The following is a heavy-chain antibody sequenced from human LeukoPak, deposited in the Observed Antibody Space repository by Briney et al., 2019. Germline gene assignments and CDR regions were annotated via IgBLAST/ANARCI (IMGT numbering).Heavy chain of an antibody. D-gene: IGHD4-23*01. CDR3: ARDPIGGLYYYYMDV. CDR2: ISSSSSYI. CDR1: GFTFSSYS. J-gene: IGHJ6*03. V-gene: IGHV3-21*01. Sequence: GGSLRPSCAASGFTFSSYSMNWLREAPGKGLEWVSSISSSSSYIYYADSVKGRFTISRDNANNSLYLQINSMRAEDTAVYYCARDPIGGLYYYYMDVWGKGTTVTVSS.